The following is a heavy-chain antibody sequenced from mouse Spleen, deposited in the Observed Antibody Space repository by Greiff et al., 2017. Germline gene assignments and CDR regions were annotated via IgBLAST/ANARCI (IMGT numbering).Heavy chain of an antibody. CDR3: SREGDSAWFAY. V-gene: IGHV1-4*01. Sequence: QVQLQQSGAELARPGASVKMSCKASGYTFTSYTMHWVKQRPGQGLEWIGYINPRSGYTKYNQKFKDKATLTADKSSSTAYMQLSSLTSEDSAVYYCSREGDSAWFAYWGQGTLVTVSA. J-gene: IGHJ3*01. CDR2: INPRSGYT. CDR1: GYTFTSYT. D-gene: IGHD3-3*01.